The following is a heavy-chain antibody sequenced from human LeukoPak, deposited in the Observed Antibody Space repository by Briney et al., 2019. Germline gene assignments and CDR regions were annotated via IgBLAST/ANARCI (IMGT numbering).Heavy chain of an antibody. CDR2: IRYDGNNK. CDR3: ARARYHSSGWYDY. J-gene: IGHJ4*02. D-gene: IGHD6-19*01. CDR1: GFIFSSYG. V-gene: IGHV3-30*02. Sequence: GGSLRLSCAASGFIFSSYGFHWVRQAPGKGLEWVTFIRYDGNNKYYADSVKGRFTISRDNSKNTVYLQMNSLRAEDTAVYYCARARYHSSGWYDYWGQGTLVTVSS.